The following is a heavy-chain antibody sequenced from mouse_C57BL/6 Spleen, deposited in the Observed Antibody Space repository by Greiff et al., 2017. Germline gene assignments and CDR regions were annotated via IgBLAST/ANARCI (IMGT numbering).Heavy chain of an antibody. CDR2: ISDGGSYT. CDR3: ARDKYSWSYFDD. D-gene: IGHD2-10*02. V-gene: IGHV5-4*01. Sequence: EVQGVESGGGLVKPGGSLKLSCAASGFTFSSYAMSWVRQTPDKRLEWVATISDGGSYTYYPDNVQGRFTISRDNAKNNLYLQMSHLKSEDTAMYYCARDKYSWSYFDDWGQGTTLTVAS. CDR1: GFTFSSYA. J-gene: IGHJ2*01.